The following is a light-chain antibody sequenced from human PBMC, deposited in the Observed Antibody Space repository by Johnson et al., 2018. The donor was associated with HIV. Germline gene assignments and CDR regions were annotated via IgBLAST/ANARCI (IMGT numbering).Light chain of an antibody. CDR3: GTWDSSLSTYV. CDR1: SSNIANNY. J-gene: IGLJ1*01. Sequence: QSVLTQPPSVSAAPGQKVTISCSGSSSNIANNYVSWYQQLPGTAPKLLIYDNNQRPSGIPDRFSVSKSGTSATLGITGLQTGDEADYYCGTWDSSLSTYVFGSGTKVTVL. CDR2: DNN. V-gene: IGLV1-51*01.